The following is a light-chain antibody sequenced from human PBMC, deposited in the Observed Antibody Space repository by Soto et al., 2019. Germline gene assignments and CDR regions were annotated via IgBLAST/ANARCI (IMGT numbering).Light chain of an antibody. CDR2: GAS. J-gene: IGKJ2*01. CDR3: QQYGSSPYT. Sequence: EIVLTQSPGTLSLSPGERATLSCRASQSVSSSYLAWYQQKPGQAPRLLTYGASSRATGIPDRFSGSGSGTVFTLTISRLEPEDFAVYYCQQYGSSPYTFGQGTKVDIK. V-gene: IGKV3-20*01. CDR1: QSVSSSY.